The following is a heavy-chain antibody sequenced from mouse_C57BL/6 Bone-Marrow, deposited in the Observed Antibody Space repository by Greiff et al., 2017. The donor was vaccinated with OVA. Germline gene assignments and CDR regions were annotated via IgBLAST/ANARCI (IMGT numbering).Heavy chain of an antibody. Sequence: VQLQQSGPELVKPGASVKISCKASGYTFTDYYMNWVKQSHGKSLEWIGDINPNNGGTSYNQKFKGKATLTVDKSSSTAYMELRSLTSEDSAVYYCAGGYYYWGQGTTLTVSS. CDR1: GYTFTDYY. CDR2: INPNNGGT. V-gene: IGHV1-26*01. J-gene: IGHJ2*01. D-gene: IGHD2-3*01. CDR3: AGGYYY.